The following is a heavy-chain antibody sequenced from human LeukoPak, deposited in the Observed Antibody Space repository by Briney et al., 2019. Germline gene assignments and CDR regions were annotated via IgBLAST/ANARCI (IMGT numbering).Heavy chain of an antibody. CDR1: GYTFTRYG. D-gene: IGHD6-19*01. J-gene: IGHJ4*02. CDR2: ISAYNGNT. Sequence: ASVKVSCKASGYTFTRYGISWVRQAPGQGLEWMGWISAYNGNTNYAQKLQGRVTMTTDTSTSTAYMELRSLRSDDTAVYYCAIDTGYSSGWLLSDYWGQGTLVTVSS. V-gene: IGHV1-18*04. CDR3: AIDTGYSSGWLLSDY.